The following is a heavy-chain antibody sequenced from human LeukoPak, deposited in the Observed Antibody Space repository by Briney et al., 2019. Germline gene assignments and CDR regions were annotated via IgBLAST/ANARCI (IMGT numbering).Heavy chain of an antibody. CDR1: GFTFSSHA. Sequence: PGGSLRLSCSASGFTFSSHAMHWVRRAPGKGLEYVSAISGNGDSTYYADSVKGRFTISRDNSKNTLYLQMHSLRADDTAIYYCARATYSTTWGIGDFDDWGQGTLVTVSS. V-gene: IGHV3-64*04. J-gene: IGHJ4*02. D-gene: IGHD2-2*01. CDR2: ISGNGDST. CDR3: ARATYSTTWGIGDFDD.